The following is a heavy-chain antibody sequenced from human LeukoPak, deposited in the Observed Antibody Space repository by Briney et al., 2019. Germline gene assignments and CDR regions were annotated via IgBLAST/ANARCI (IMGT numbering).Heavy chain of an antibody. J-gene: IGHJ6*02. CDR2: ISAYNGNT. V-gene: IGHV1-18*01. D-gene: IGHD2-15*01. CDR1: GYTFTSYG. Sequence: AASVKVSCKASGYTFTSYGISWVRQAPGQGLEWMGWISAYNGNTNYAQKLQGRVTMTTDTSTSTAYMELRSLRSDDTAVYYCAGEPVVVVAPIYGMDVWGQGTTVTVSS. CDR3: AGEPVVVVAPIYGMDV.